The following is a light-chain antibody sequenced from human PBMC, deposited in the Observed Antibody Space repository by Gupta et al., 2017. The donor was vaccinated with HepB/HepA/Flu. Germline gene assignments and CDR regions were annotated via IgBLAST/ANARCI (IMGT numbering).Light chain of an antibody. J-gene: IGLJ2*01. CDR1: NNNIGTYNL. Sequence: QSALTQPASVSGSPGQSITLSCTGTNNNIGTYNLVSWYQQNPDKAPKLILYEVTKRPSGVSSRFSGSKSGNTASLTISGLQAEDEADYYCCSYAGGNSYVILGGGTKLTVL. CDR2: EVT. V-gene: IGLV2-23*02. CDR3: CSYAGGNSYVI.